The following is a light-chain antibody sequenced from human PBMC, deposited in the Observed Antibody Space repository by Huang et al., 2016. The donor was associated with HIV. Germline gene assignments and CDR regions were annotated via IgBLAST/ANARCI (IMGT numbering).Light chain of an antibody. Sequence: EIQLTQSPSSLSASVGDGITITCRASENIVYSLSWFRQRPGHAPEALIYAASRLHAGVPSKFSATGSGVNFTLSSDGLGPEDFATYYCQQSRSLPRTYGGGTKVDI. J-gene: IGKJ4*01. CDR3: QQSRSLPRT. CDR2: AAS. CDR1: ENIVYS. V-gene: IGKV1-39*01.